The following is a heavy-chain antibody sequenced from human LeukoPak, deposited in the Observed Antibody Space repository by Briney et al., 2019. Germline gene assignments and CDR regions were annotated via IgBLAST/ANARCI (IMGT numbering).Heavy chain of an antibody. D-gene: IGHD3-22*01. CDR1: GGTFSSYA. J-gene: IGHJ4*02. CDR3: ARLQSLYDSSGPREY. CDR2: IIPILGIA. V-gene: IGHV1-69*04. Sequence: SVKVSCKASGGTFSSYAISWVRQAPGQGLEWMRRIIPILGIANYAQKFQGRVTITADKSTSTAYMELSSLRSEDTAVYYCARLQSLYDSSGPREYWGQGTLVTVSS.